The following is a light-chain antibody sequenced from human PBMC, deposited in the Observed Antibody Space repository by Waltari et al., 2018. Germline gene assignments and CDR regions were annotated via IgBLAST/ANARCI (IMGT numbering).Light chain of an antibody. Sequence: EIVLTQSQATLSLSPGERATLSCRASPSVSHYLGWYKQKPGQAPRLLIYDASNRATGIPARFSGSGSGTDFTLTINSLEPEDFAVYYCQQRSNWPLTFGGGTKVEIK. CDR3: QQRSNWPLT. CDR1: PSVSHY. V-gene: IGKV3-11*01. J-gene: IGKJ4*01. CDR2: DAS.